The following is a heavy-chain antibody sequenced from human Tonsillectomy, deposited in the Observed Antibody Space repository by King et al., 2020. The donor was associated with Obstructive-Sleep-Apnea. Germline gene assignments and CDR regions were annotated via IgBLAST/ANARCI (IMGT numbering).Heavy chain of an antibody. D-gene: IGHD6-13*01. V-gene: IGHV4-31*03. CDR3: ARGTGYGSTWYANWFDP. Sequence: VQLQESGPGLVKPSQTLSLTCTVSGGSISSGGYYWSWLRQHPGKGLELIGYIYYSGSTYYNPSLRGRFTISLDTSENHFSLRLSSVSAADTAVYYCARGTGYGSTWYANWFDPWGQGTQVTVSS. CDR1: GGSISSGGYY. CDR2: IYYSGST. J-gene: IGHJ5*02.